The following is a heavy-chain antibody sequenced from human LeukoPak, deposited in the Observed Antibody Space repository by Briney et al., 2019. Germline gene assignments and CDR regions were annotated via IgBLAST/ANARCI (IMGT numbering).Heavy chain of an antibody. Sequence: GGSLRLSCAASGFTFSGSAMHWVRQASGKGLEWVGRIRSKTDSYATAYAASVKGRFTISRDDSKNTAYLQMNSLNTEDTAVYYCTRHWDYYRGATNDYWGQGALVTVSS. V-gene: IGHV3-73*01. CDR3: TRHWDYYRGATNDY. CDR2: IRSKTDSYAT. CDR1: GFTFSGSA. D-gene: IGHD3-10*01. J-gene: IGHJ4*02.